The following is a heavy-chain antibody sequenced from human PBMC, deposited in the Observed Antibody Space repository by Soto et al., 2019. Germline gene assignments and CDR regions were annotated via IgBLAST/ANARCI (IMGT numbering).Heavy chain of an antibody. J-gene: IGHJ4*02. CDR2: IIPVFGTT. D-gene: IGHD3-10*01. CDR1: GGIFSSFA. V-gene: IGHV1-69*01. Sequence: QEQLVQSGAEVKKPGSSMKVSCKASGGIFSSFAISWVRQAPGQGLEWMGGIIPVFGTTNYAQKFQDRVTITADESTNTAYMELSSLRSEDTAMYYCAMGVSPYGWFNEDWGQGTLVTVSS. CDR3: AMGVSPYGWFNED.